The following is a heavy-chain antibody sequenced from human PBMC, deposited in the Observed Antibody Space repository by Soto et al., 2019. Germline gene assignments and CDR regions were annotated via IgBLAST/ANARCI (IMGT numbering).Heavy chain of an antibody. CDR1: GLTFSTYA. V-gene: IGHV3-23*01. CDR3: AREYCSSTSCLTWFDP. D-gene: IGHD2-2*01. CDR2: ISGNGDNT. J-gene: IGHJ5*02. Sequence: PGGSLRVSCAAAGLTFSTYAMTWVRQAPGKGLDWVSSISGNGDNTYYADSVKGRFTISRDNSKNTLYLQMNSLRAEDTAVYYCAREYCSSTSCLTWFDPWGQGTLVTVSS.